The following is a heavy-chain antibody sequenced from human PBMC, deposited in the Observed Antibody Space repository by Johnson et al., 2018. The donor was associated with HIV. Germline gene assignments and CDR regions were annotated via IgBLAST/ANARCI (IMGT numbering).Heavy chain of an antibody. CDR3: ARGGNTHSRGAFDI. V-gene: IGHV3-20*04. D-gene: IGHD4-23*01. Sequence: VQLLESGGGVVRPGGSLRLSCAASGFTFDDYGMSWVRQAPGKGLEWVSGIRWNSGSIGYADSVKGRFTISRDNAKNSLYLQMNSLRAEDTAVYYCARGGNTHSRGAFDIWGQGTMVTVSS. CDR1: GFTFDDYG. J-gene: IGHJ3*02. CDR2: IRWNSGSI.